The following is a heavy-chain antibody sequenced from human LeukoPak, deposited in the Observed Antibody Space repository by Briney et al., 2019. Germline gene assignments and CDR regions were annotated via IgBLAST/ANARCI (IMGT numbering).Heavy chain of an antibody. V-gene: IGHV3-43*02. CDR1: GFTFDDYA. J-gene: IGHJ4*02. CDR3: EKEKVRYYYDSSGYSY. Sequence: GSLRLSCAASGFTFDDYAMHWLGQVPGKGLEWVSLISGDGGSTYYADSVKGRFTISRDNNKNSLYLQMNSLRTEDTALYYCEKEKVRYYYDSSGYSYWGQGTLVTVSS. D-gene: IGHD3-22*01. CDR2: ISGDGGST.